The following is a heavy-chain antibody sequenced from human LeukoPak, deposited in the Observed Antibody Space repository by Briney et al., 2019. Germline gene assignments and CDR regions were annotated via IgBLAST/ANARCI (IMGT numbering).Heavy chain of an antibody. J-gene: IGHJ4*02. CDR1: GFTFSSYS. CDR3: ARDRRFGELPFDY. V-gene: IGHV3-21*01. CDR2: ISSSSSYI. D-gene: IGHD3-10*01. Sequence: GGSLRLSCAASGFTFSSYSMNWVRQAPGKGLEWVSSISSSSSYIYYADSVKGRFTISRDNAKNSLYLQMNSLRAEDTAVYYCARDRRFGELPFDYWGQGTLVTVSS.